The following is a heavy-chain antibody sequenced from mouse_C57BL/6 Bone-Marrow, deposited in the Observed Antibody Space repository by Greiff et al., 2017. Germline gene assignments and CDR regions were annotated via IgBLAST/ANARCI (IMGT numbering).Heavy chain of an antibody. CDR2: ISNGGGST. CDR3: ARQDYYGSSWFAY. CDR1: GFTFSDYY. J-gene: IGHJ3*01. D-gene: IGHD1-1*01. V-gene: IGHV5-12*01. Sequence: DVHLVESGGGLVQPGGSLKLSCAASGFTFSDYYMYWVRQTPEKRLEWVAYISNGGGSTYYPDTVKGRFTISRDNAKNTLYLQMSRLKSEDTAMYYCARQDYYGSSWFAYWGQGTLVTVSA.